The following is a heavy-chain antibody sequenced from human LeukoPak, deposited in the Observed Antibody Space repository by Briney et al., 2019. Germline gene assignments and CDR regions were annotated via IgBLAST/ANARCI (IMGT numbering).Heavy chain of an antibody. CDR1: GFTFSSYA. CDR3: AKVPWEFHYFDY. CDR2: ISGSGGST. D-gene: IGHD1-26*01. Sequence: GGSLRLSCAASGFTFSSYAMSWVRQAPGKGLEWVSAISGSGGSTYYADSVKGRFTISRDNPKNTLYLQMNSLRAEDTAVYYCAKVPWEFHYFDYWGQGTLVTVSS. V-gene: IGHV3-23*01. J-gene: IGHJ4*02.